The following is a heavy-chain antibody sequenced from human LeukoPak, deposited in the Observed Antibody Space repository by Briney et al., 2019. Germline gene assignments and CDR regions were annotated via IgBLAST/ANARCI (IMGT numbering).Heavy chain of an antibody. Sequence: PSETLSLTCAVSGGSISSSNWWSWVRQPPGKGLEWIGEIYHSGSTNYNPSLKSRVTISVDTSKNQFSLKLSSVTAADTAVYYCARVGSRITMVRGVRYYYYMDVWGKGTTVTVSS. CDR3: ARVGSRITMVRGVRYYYYMDV. J-gene: IGHJ6*03. CDR1: GGSISSSNW. D-gene: IGHD3-10*01. V-gene: IGHV4-4*02. CDR2: IYHSGST.